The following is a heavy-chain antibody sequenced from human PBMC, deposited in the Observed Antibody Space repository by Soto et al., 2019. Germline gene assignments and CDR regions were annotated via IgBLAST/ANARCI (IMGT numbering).Heavy chain of an antibody. J-gene: IGHJ5*02. CDR1: GFTFIDSA. V-gene: IGHV3-73*02. CDR3: TKYSGTSSAPAA. CDR2: IGRKGKNYGT. Sequence: EVQLVESGGGLVQPGGSLKLSCAASGFTFIDSAMHWVRQASGKGLEWVGRIGRKGKNYGTTYAESVKVRLIISTDESKNTAHLQMNSLKTEDTAVYYCTKYSGTSSAPAALGQGTLVTVSS. D-gene: IGHD1-26*01.